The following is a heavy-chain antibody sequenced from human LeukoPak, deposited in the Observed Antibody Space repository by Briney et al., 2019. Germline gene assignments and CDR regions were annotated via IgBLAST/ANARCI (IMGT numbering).Heavy chain of an antibody. D-gene: IGHD6-13*01. Sequence: GESLKISCKGSGYTFTNYWIGWVRQMPGKGLEWMGIIYPGDSDTRYSPSFQGQVTISADKSISTAYLQWSSLKASDTAMYYCARKWAAAGTGVGAFDIWGQGTMVTVSS. CDR3: ARKWAAAGTGVGAFDI. CDR2: IYPGDSDT. J-gene: IGHJ3*02. CDR1: GYTFTNYW. V-gene: IGHV5-51*01.